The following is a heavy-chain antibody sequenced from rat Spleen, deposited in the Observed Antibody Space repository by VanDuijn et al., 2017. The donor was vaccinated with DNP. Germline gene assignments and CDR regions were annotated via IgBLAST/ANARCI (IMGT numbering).Heavy chain of an antibody. V-gene: IGHV3-1*01. Sequence: EVQLQESGPGLVKPSQSLSLTCSVTGSSIISNYWAWIRKFPGNKMEWTGYISYSGSTSYNPPLKSRISITRDTSKNQFFLQLNSVTTEDTATYYCARWTRYFDYWGQGVMVTVSS. D-gene: IGHD1-7*01. CDR2: ISYSGST. CDR1: GSSIISNY. J-gene: IGHJ2*01. CDR3: ARWTRYFDY.